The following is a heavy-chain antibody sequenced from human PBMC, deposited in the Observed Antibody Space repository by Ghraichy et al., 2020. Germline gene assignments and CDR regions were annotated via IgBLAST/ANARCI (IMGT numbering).Heavy chain of an antibody. V-gene: IGHV3-23*01. Sequence: GESQNISCAASGFTFNTYVMSWVRQAPGKGLEWVSTIGSSGSATIYANSVKGRFTISRDNSKSTLFLQMNNLRADDTAVYYCARIERFDPWGQGTLVTVSS. CDR3: ARIERFDP. CDR2: IGSSGSAT. CDR1: GFTFNTYV. J-gene: IGHJ5*02. D-gene: IGHD2/OR15-2a*01.